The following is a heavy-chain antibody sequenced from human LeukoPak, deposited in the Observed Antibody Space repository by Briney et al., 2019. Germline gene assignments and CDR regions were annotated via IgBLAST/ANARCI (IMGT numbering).Heavy chain of an antibody. CDR3: ARGLPDYYDGSGYLYYFDY. Sequence: SETLSLTCAVYGGSFSGYYGGWIRQSPGKGLEWIGEINHSGSTNYNPSLKSRVTISVDTSKNQFSLKLSSVTAADTAVYYCARGLPDYYDGSGYLYYFDYWGQGTLVTVSS. J-gene: IGHJ4*02. CDR2: INHSGST. D-gene: IGHD3-22*01. CDR1: GGSFSGYY. V-gene: IGHV4-34*01.